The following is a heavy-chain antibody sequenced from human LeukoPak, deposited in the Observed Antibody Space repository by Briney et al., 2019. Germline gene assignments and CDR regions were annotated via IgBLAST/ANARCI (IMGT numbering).Heavy chain of an antibody. CDR3: ASWGYGGSIGGN. D-gene: IGHD4/OR15-4a*01. CDR1: GGSFSGYY. Sequence: SETLSLTCAVYGGSFSGYYWSWIRQPPGKGLEWIGEINHSGSTNYNPSLKSRVTISVDTSKNQFSLKLSSVTAADTAVYYCASWGYGGSIGGNWGQGTLVTVSS. J-gene: IGHJ4*02. CDR2: INHSGST. V-gene: IGHV4-34*01.